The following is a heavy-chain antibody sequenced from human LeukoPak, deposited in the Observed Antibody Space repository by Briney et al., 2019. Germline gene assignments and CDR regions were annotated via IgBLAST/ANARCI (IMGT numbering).Heavy chain of an antibody. J-gene: IGHJ3*02. Sequence: ASVKVSCKASGGTFSSYAISWARQAPRQGLEWMGRIIPILGIANYAQKFQGRVTITADKSTSTAYMELSSLRSEDTAVYYCASETATYYYDSSGSPFDIWGQGTMVTVSS. CDR3: ASETATYYYDSSGSPFDI. D-gene: IGHD3-22*01. CDR1: GGTFSSYA. CDR2: IIPILGIA. V-gene: IGHV1-69*04.